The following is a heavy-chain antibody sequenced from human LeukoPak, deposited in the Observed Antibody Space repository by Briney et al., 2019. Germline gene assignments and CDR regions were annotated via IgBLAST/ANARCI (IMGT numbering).Heavy chain of an antibody. V-gene: IGHV7-4-1*02. J-gene: IGHJ3*02. CDR2: INTNTGNP. Sequence: ASVKVSCKASGYTFTSYAMNWVRQAPGQGLEWMGWINTNTGNPTYAQGFTGRFVFSLDTSVSTAYLQISSLKAEDTAVYYCASDLWGYYDSSGYYYVRPETLFSAIWGQGTMVTVSS. D-gene: IGHD3-22*01. CDR1: GYTFTSYA. CDR3: ASDLWGYYDSSGYYYVRPETLFSAI.